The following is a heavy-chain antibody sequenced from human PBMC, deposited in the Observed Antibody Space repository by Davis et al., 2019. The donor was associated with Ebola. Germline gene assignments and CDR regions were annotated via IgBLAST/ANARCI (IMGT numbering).Heavy chain of an antibody. Sequence: GGSLRLSCAASGFTFSNYGMHWVRQAPGKGLEWVAVISYDGSNNYYADSVKGRFTISRDNSKNTLYLQMNSLRAEDTAVYYCARGSSVTARSAFDIWGQGTLVTVSS. J-gene: IGHJ3*02. D-gene: IGHD2-21*02. CDR1: GFTFSNYG. CDR3: ARGSSVTARSAFDI. V-gene: IGHV3-30*03. CDR2: ISYDGSNN.